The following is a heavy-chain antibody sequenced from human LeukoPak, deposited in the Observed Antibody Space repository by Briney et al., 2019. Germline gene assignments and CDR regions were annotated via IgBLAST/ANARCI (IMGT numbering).Heavy chain of an antibody. J-gene: IGHJ1*01. CDR3: ASEFGYCSGGSCYSDPTEYFQH. CDR2: INPNSGGT. D-gene: IGHD2-15*01. V-gene: IGHV1-2*02. CDR1: GYTFTGYY. Sequence: ASVKVSCKASGYTFTGYYMHWVRQAPGQGLEWMGWINPNSGGTNYAQKFQGRVTMTRGTSISTAYMELSRLRSDDTAVYYCASEFGYCSGGSCYSDPTEYFQHWGQGTLVTVSS.